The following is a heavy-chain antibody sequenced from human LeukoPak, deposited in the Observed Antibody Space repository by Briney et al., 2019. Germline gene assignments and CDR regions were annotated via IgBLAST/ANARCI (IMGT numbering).Heavy chain of an antibody. CDR2: IKEDGSDK. Sequence: GGSLRLSCIGSGLTFSNYWMSWVRQAPGKGLEWVASIKEDGSDKYYVDSVKGRFTISRDNIRNSVYVQMSSLGADDTAVYYCARLKDAVTIFDYWGQGILVTVSS. D-gene: IGHD4-17*01. J-gene: IGHJ4*02. CDR1: GLTFSNYW. CDR3: ARLKDAVTIFDY. V-gene: IGHV3-7*01.